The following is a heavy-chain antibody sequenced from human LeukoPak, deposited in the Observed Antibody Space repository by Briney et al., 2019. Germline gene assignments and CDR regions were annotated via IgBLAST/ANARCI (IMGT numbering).Heavy chain of an antibody. Sequence: GGSLRPSCAASGFTVSGNYMSWVRQAPGKGLEWVSGISWNSAMIAYADSVKGRFTISRDNAKNSLYLQMNSLRAEDTAFYYCAKATYSTSPGYYFDYWGQGTLVTVSS. CDR1: GFTVSGNY. J-gene: IGHJ4*02. D-gene: IGHD6-6*01. CDR2: ISWNSAMI. V-gene: IGHV3-9*01. CDR3: AKATYSTSPGYYFDY.